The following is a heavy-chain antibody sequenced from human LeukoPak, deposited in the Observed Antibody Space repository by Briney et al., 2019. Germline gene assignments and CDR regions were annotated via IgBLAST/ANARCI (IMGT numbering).Heavy chain of an antibody. CDR2: ISAYNGNT. D-gene: IGHD3-10*01. Sequence: ASVKVSCKASGYTFTSYGISWVRQAPGQGLEWMGWISAYNGNTNYAQKLQGRVTMTTDTSTSTAYMELRSLRSDDTAVYYCAREYTMVRGAPGYYMDVWGKGTTVTISS. J-gene: IGHJ6*03. CDR1: GYTFTSYG. V-gene: IGHV1-18*01. CDR3: AREYTMVRGAPGYYMDV.